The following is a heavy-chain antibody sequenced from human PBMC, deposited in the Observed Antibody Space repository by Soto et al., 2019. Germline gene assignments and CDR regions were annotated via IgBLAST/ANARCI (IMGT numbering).Heavy chain of an antibody. CDR3: ARMGLWGELTDL. D-gene: IGHD7-27*01. J-gene: IGHJ4*02. CDR1: GFTFGRYW. V-gene: IGHV3-7*01. CDR2: LKRDGSEK. Sequence: PGGSLRLSWAASGFTFGRYWMGWVRQAPGKGLEWVGNLKRDGSEKYFLESVKGRFTMSRDNAKNSFYLHMNNLTAEDTAVYFCARMGLWGELTDLWGQGTSVTVSS.